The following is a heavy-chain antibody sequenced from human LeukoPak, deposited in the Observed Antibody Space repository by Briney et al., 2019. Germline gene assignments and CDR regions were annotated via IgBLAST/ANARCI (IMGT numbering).Heavy chain of an antibody. CDR1: GGSISSGSYY. V-gene: IGHV4-61*02. J-gene: IGHJ6*02. CDR2: IYTSGST. D-gene: IGHD3-3*01. CDR3: ARGNFRFDYYGMDV. Sequence: SETLSLTCTVSGGSISSGSYYWSWIRQPAGKGLEWIGRIYTSGSTNYNPSLKSRVTISVDTSKNQFSLKLSSVTAADTAVYYCARGNFRFDYYGMDVWGQGTTVTVSS.